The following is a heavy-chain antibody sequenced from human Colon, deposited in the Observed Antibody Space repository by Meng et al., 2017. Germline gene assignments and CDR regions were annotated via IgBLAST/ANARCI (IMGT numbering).Heavy chain of an antibody. CDR2: VNAAGVI. J-gene: IGHJ4*02. CDR3: GKRIEGATTWLFDY. V-gene: IGHV3-23*01. CDR1: GFIFRDYA. Sequence: GQLLEVGGVLVQPGGSLRLSCAASGFIFRDYAMNWVRQAPGKGLEWVSAVNAAGVIHYADSVKGRFTISRDNSENTLYLQMNSLRAEDTAVYYCGKRIEGATTWLFDYWGQGTLVTVSS. D-gene: IGHD1-26*01.